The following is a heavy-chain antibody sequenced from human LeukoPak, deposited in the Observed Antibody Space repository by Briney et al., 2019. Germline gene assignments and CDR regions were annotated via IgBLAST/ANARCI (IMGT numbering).Heavy chain of an antibody. D-gene: IGHD4-23*01. Sequence: GGSLTLSCAASGFIFSNYAMSWVCQAPGKGLELVSAISGSDSGTYYGDSVKGRFTISRDNSKNTVFLQVNSLRAEDTAVYYCAKAFGGNRYSFDYWGQGTLVTVSS. CDR2: ISGSDSGT. CDR3: AKAFGGNRYSFDY. CDR1: GFIFSNYA. J-gene: IGHJ4*02. V-gene: IGHV3-23*01.